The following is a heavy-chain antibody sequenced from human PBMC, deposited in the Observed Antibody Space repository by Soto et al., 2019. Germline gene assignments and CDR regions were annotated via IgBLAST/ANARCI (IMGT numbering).Heavy chain of an antibody. V-gene: IGHV5-10-1*01. CDR2: IDPSDSYT. Sequence: PGESLKISCKGSGYSFTSYWISWVRQMPGKGLEWMGRIDPSDSYTNYSPSFQGHVTISADKSISTAYLQWSSLKASDTAMYYCARSRVVPAGMRVPGMEVWGQGTTVTVAS. J-gene: IGHJ6*02. CDR1: GYSFTSYW. D-gene: IGHD2-2*01. CDR3: ARSRVVPAGMRVPGMEV.